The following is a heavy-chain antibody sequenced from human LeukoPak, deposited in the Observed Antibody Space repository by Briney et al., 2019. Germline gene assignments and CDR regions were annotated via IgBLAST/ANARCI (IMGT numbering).Heavy chain of an antibody. CDR1: GFTFSSYW. V-gene: IGHV3-7*01. D-gene: IGHD7-27*01. J-gene: IGHJ2*01. CDR2: IKQDGSEK. Sequence: GGSLRLSCAASGFTFSSYWMSWVRQAPGKGLEWVANIKQDGSEKYYVDSVKGRFTISRDNAKNSLYLQMNSLRAEDTAVYYCARVVPNWGHEGNWYFDLWGRGTLVTVSS. CDR3: ARVVPNWGHEGNWYFDL.